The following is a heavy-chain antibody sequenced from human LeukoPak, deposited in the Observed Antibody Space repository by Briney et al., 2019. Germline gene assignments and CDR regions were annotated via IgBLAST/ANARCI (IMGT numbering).Heavy chain of an antibody. D-gene: IGHD6-19*01. J-gene: IGHJ4*02. CDR3: AKDRLRTVAGTLDY. CDR2: ISGSGGST. CDR1: GFIFSSYA. Sequence: GGSLRLSCAASGFIFSSYAMSWVRQAPGKGLEWVSVISGSGGSTYYADSVKGRFTISRDNSKNTLYLQMNSLRAEDTALYYCAKDRLRTVAGTLDYWGQETLVTVSS. V-gene: IGHV3-23*01.